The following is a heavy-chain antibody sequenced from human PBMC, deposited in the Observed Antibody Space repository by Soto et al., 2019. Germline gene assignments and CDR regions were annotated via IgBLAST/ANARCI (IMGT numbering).Heavy chain of an antibody. V-gene: IGHV4-34*01. CDR1: GGSFSGYY. CDR2: INHSGST. CDR3: ARGPPRYSSSSRVWFDP. D-gene: IGHD6-6*01. Sequence: ETHSLTCAVFGGSFSGYYLRRIRQPPRKGLEWIGEINHSGSTNYNPSLKSRVTISVDTSKNQFSLKLSSVTAADTAVYYCARGPPRYSSSSRVWFDPWGQGTLVTVSS. J-gene: IGHJ5*02.